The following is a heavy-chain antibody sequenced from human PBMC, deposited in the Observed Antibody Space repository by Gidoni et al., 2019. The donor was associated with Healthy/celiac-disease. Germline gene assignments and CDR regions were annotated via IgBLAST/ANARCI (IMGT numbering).Heavy chain of an antibody. J-gene: IGHJ3*02. Sequence: EVQLVQSGAEVKKPGASLTTSCMGSGYSFTRYCIGWVRQMPGKGLEWMGVIYPGDSDTRYSPSFQGQVTISADKSISTADLQWSSLKASDTAMYYCARHVGKDSPWPPNAFDIWGQGTMVTVSS. CDR1: GYSFTRYC. CDR3: ARHVGKDSPWPPNAFDI. D-gene: IGHD2-15*01. V-gene: IGHV5-51*01. CDR2: IYPGDSDT.